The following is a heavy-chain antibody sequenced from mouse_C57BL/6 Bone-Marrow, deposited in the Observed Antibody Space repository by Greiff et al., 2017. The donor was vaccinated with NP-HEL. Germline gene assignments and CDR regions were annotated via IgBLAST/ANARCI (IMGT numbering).Heavy chain of an antibody. D-gene: IGHD4-1*01. Sequence: VQLQQSGPELVKPGASVKISCKASGYTFTDYYMNWVKQSHGKSLEWIGDINPNNGGTSYNQKFKGKATLTVDKSSSTAYMELRSLTSEDSAVYYCARLLTGPYAMDYWGQGTSVTVSS. CDR1: GYTFTDYY. V-gene: IGHV1-26*01. CDR3: ARLLTGPYAMDY. CDR2: INPNNGGT. J-gene: IGHJ4*01.